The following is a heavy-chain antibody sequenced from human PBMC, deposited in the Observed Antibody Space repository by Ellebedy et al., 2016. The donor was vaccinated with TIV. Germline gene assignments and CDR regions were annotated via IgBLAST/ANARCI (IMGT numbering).Heavy chain of an antibody. J-gene: IGHJ4*02. CDR2: LIPIFNTA. CDR1: GGSSSNHP. Sequence: AASVKVSCKPSGGSSSNHPISWVRQAPGQGLEWMGGLIPIFNTAKYSQKFQGRVTITADTSTSTAYMELSSLRSEDTAVYYWARGTYSSSWYGMDFWGQGTPVTASS. D-gene: IGHD6-13*01. CDR3: ARGTYSSSWYGMDF. V-gene: IGHV1-69*06.